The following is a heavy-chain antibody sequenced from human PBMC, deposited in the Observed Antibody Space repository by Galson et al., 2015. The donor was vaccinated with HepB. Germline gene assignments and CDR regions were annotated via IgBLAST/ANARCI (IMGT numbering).Heavy chain of an antibody. V-gene: IGHV3-74*01. D-gene: IGHD5-18*01. CDR2: INSDGSYI. Sequence: SLRLSCAASGFTFSSYWMHWVRQAPGKGLVWVAGINSDGSYITYADSVKGRFTISRDNSKNTLYLQMNSLRAEDTAVYYCARRGAKTWIQLWSGWFDPWGQGTLVTVSS. J-gene: IGHJ5*02. CDR3: ARRGAKTWIQLWSGWFDP. CDR1: GFTFSSYW.